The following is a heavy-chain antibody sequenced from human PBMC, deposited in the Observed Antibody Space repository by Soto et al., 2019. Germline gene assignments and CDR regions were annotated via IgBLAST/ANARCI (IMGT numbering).Heavy chain of an antibody. CDR2: IIPIFGTA. Sequence: QVQLVQSGAEVKKPGSSVKVSCKASGGTFSSYAISWVRQAPGQGLEWMGGIIPIFGTANYAQKFQGRVTITADESTSTASRELRSLRSEETAVYYFAREGVVAATRLAAVPDTYYYGMDVWGQGTTVTVS. CDR3: AREGVVAATRLAAVPDTYYYGMDV. D-gene: IGHD2-15*01. CDR1: GGTFSSYA. J-gene: IGHJ6*02. V-gene: IGHV1-69*12.